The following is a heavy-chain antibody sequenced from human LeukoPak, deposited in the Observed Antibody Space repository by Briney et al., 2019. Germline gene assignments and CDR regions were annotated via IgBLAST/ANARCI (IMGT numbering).Heavy chain of an antibody. CDR3: ARDWGKTVGFEY. V-gene: IGHV3-53*01. Sequence: GGSLRLSCAASGFRFSDYWMTWVRQAPGKGLEWVSVIYDSGTTFYADSVKGRFTISRDNSKNTLYLQMNSLRAEDTAVYYCARDWGKTVGFEYWGQGTLVTVSS. CDR1: GFRFSDYW. D-gene: IGHD3-16*01. CDR2: IYDSGTT. J-gene: IGHJ4*02.